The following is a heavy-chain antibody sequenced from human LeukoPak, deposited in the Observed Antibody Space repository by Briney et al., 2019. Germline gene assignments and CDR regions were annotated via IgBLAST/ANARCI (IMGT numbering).Heavy chain of an antibody. CDR3: ARGFVGYCSSTSCDTGPDAYFDY. V-gene: IGHV1-69*04. CDR2: IIPILGIA. Sequence: SVKVSCKASGGTFSSYAISWVRQAPGQGLECMGRIIPILGIANYAQKFQGRVTITADKSTSTAYMELSSLRSEDTAVYYCARGFVGYCSSTSCDTGPDAYFDYWGQGTLVTVSS. CDR1: GGTFSSYA. J-gene: IGHJ4*02. D-gene: IGHD2-2*02.